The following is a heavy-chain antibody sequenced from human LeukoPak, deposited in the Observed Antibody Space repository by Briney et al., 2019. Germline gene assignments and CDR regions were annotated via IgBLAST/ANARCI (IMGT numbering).Heavy chain of an antibody. CDR3: ARETPVPGAYYLDS. D-gene: IGHD6-19*01. J-gene: IGHJ4*02. CDR2: ISSTSGYI. V-gene: IGHV3-21*01. Sequence: GGSLRLSCAPSGLSFSSYTIHWVRQAPGKGLEWVSSISSTSGYIHYADSVKGRFSISRDNAKNTLYLQMNSLRAEDTAVYFCARETPVPGAYYLDSWGQGTLVTVSS. CDR1: GLSFSSYT.